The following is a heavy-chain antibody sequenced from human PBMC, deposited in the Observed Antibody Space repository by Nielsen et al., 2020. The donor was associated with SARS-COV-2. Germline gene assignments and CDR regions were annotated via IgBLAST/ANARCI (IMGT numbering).Heavy chain of an antibody. CDR3: ARDHGAATKFDY. D-gene: IGHD2-8*01. J-gene: IGHJ4*02. CDR2: INPSGGST. V-gene: IGHV1-46*01. Sequence: ASVKVSCKASGYTFPSYYMHWVRQAPGQGLEWMGIINPSGGSTSYAQKFQGRVTMTRDTSTSTVYMELSSLRSEDTAVYYCARDHGAATKFDYWGQGTLVTVSS. CDR1: GYTFPSYY.